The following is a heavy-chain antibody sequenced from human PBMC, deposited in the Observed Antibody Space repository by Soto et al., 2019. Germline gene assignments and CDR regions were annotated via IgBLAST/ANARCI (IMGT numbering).Heavy chain of an antibody. CDR3: ARGNIVVVVAATRDYYYGMDV. Sequence: QVQLVQSGAEVKKPGSSVKVSCKASGGTFSSYAISWVRQAPGQGLEWMGGIIPIFGTANYAQKFQGRVTITAYKSTSTAYIELSSLRSEDTAVYYCARGNIVVVVAATRDYYYGMDVWVQGTTVTVSS. J-gene: IGHJ6*02. D-gene: IGHD2-15*01. CDR2: IIPIFGTA. V-gene: IGHV1-69*06. CDR1: GGTFSSYA.